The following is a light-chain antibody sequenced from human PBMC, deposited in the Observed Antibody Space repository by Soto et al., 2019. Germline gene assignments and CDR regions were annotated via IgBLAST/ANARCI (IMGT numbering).Light chain of an antibody. Sequence: RVTXSCRXRQSXXIYLHGYEQKPGTAPILLIYRASSLKSGVTPRFSGSLSGRDFTLTISSLRAEYIDTYFCQQSYSYSPRTF. J-gene: IGKJ1*01. CDR3: QQSYSYSPRT. CDR2: RAS. V-gene: IGKV1-39*01. CDR1: QSXXIY.